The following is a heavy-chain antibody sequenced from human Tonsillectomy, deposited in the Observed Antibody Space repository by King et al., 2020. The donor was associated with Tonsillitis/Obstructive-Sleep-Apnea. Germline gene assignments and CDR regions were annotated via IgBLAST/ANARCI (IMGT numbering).Heavy chain of an antibody. D-gene: IGHD3-10*01. J-gene: IGHJ4*02. CDR2: ISGSSDYI. CDR3: AREGPGSGYFDS. V-gene: IGHV3-21*01. CDR1: GFTFSNYG. Sequence: VQLVESGGGLVKPGGSLRVSCAASGFTFSNYGMNWVRQAPGKGLEWVSSISGSSDYIYYADSGKGRFTISRDNAKNSLNLQMNSLRAEDTAVYYCAREGPGSGYFDSWGQGTLVTVSS.